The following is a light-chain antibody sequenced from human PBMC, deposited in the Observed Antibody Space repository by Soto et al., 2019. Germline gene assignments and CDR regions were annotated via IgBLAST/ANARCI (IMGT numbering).Light chain of an antibody. J-gene: IGKJ1*01. V-gene: IGKV1-39*01. CDR2: AAS. CDR3: QQSYSLRT. Sequence: DIQMTQSPSSLSASVGDRVTITCRASQGISTYLNWYQQKPGKAPKLLIYAASSLQSGVPSRFSGSGSGRDFTLTISSLQPEDFATYYCQQSYSLRTFGQGTKVEIK. CDR1: QGISTY.